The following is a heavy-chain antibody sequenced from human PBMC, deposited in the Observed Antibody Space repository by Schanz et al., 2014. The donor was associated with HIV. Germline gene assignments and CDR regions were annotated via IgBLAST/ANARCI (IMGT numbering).Heavy chain of an antibody. V-gene: IGHV3-23*01. Sequence: EVQLLESGGGLVQPGGSLRLSCAASGFTFNSYAMSWVRQAPGKGLEWVSTISGSGGSTYYADSVKDRFTISRDNSKNTLYLQMNGLGADDTAVYYCARTSRIVIPDRDPRLSYLYGMDVWGQGTTVTVSS. J-gene: IGHJ6*02. CDR1: GFTFNSYA. CDR3: ARTSRIVIPDRDPRLSYLYGMDV. CDR2: ISGSGGST. D-gene: IGHD1-26*01.